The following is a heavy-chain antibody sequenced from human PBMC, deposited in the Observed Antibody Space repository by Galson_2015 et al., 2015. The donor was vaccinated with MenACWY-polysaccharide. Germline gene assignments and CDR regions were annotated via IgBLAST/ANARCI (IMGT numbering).Heavy chain of an antibody. D-gene: IGHD2-8*01. CDR1: GHTFTNYY. Sequence: SVKVSCKASGHTFTNYYIHWVRQAPGLGLEWMGVVKPSGGHPIQEQKFQGRVTMTSDTSTSTVYMEVRSLGSDDTAIYYCARAAYCTHYCYYYYYMDVWGKGTTVTVSS. V-gene: IGHV1-46*01. J-gene: IGHJ6*03. CDR2: VKPSGGHP. CDR3: ARAAYCTHYCYYYYYMDV.